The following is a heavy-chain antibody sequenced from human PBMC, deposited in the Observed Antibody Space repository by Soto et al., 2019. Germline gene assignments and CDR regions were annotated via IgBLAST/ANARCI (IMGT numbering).Heavy chain of an antibody. V-gene: IGHV3-74*01. Sequence: EVQLVESGGDLVQPGGSLRLSCAASGLTFSNYWMQWVRQVPGKGLVWVSGINAEGSSTTYADSVKGRFTISRDNAKNTLYLHMKSLRAEETDVYYCHTDTYSEYWGQGTLVTVSS. J-gene: IGHJ4*02. D-gene: IGHD3-9*01. CDR3: HTDTYSEY. CDR2: INAEGSST. CDR1: GLTFSNYW.